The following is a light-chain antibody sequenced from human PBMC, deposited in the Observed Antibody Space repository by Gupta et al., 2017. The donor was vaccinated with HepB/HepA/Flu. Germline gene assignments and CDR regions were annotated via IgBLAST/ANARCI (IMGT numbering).Light chain of an antibody. Sequence: DIQMTQSPSSLSASVGDRVTITFRASQGISNYLAWYQQKPGKVTKFLMYAASTCQAGVPSWCSGSGYGKDLILTISSRQPEDVATQYFQNKSSDHPFTFGHGTKVDIK. V-gene: IGKV1-27*01. CDR2: AAS. J-gene: IGKJ3*01. CDR3: QNKSSDHPFT. CDR1: QGISNY.